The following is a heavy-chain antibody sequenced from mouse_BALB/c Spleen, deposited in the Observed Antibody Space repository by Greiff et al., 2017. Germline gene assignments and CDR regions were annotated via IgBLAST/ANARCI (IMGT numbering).Heavy chain of an antibody. Sequence: EVQLQQSGPELVKPGASVKMSCKASGYTFTSYVMHWVKQKPGQGLEWIGYINPYNDGTKYNEKFKGKATLTSDKSSSTAYMELSSLTSEDSAVYYCARWGTVGARAYWGQGTLVTVSA. J-gene: IGHJ3*01. CDR2: INPYNDGT. V-gene: IGHV1-14*01. D-gene: IGHD1-1*01. CDR3: ARWGTVGARAY. CDR1: GYTFTSYV.